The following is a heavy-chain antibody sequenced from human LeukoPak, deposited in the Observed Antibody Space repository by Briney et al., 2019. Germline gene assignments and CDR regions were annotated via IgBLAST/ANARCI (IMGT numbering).Heavy chain of an antibody. V-gene: IGHV3-23*01. Sequence: GGSLRLSCAASGFTFSSYAMSWVRQAPEKGLEWVSPISGSGGSTYYADSVKGRFTISRDNSNNTLYLQMNSLRAEDTAVYYCAKVGVCSGGSCYTFDYWGQGTLVTVSS. CDR1: GFTFSSYA. D-gene: IGHD2-15*01. CDR2: ISGSGGST. J-gene: IGHJ4*02. CDR3: AKVGVCSGGSCYTFDY.